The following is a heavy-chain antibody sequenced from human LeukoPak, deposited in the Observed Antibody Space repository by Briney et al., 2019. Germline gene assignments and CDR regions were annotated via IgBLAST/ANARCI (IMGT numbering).Heavy chain of an antibody. CDR1: GGTFSSYA. CDR2: IIPIFGTA. V-gene: IGHV1-69*13. CDR3: ALGDGGSPDAFDI. J-gene: IGHJ3*02. Sequence: SVKVSCTASGGTFSSYAISWVRQAPGQGLEWMGGIIPIFGTANYAQKFQGRVTITADESTSTAYMELSSLRSEDTAVYYCALGDGGSPDAFDIWGQGTMVTVSS. D-gene: IGHD3-10*01.